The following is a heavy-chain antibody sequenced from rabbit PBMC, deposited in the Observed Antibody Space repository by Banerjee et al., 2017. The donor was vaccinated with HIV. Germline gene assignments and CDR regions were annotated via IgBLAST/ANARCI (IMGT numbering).Heavy chain of an antibody. CDR3: ARVYDDYGDLDL. J-gene: IGHJ4*01. D-gene: IGHD2-1*01. CDR2: IDPIFDNT. Sequence: QEQLVESGGGLVQPGGTLTLSCKASGFDFSGYYLSWVRQAPGKGLEWIGYIDPIFDNTYYASWVNGRFTISSHNAQNTVDLQMNSLTAADTATYFCARVYDDYGDLDLWGPGTLVTVS. CDR1: GFDFSGYYL. V-gene: IGHV1S43*01.